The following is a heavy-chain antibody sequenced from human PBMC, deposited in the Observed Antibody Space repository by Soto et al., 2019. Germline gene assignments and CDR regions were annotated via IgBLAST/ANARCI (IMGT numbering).Heavy chain of an antibody. CDR3: AGGMTPPGAPAWYYFDS. CDR1: GASITGTSY. CDR2: FSLSGTT. D-gene: IGHD2-8*02. V-gene: IGHV4-4*07. Sequence: SETLSLTCTVSGASITGTSYWSWIRQPAGKGLEWIGRFSLSGTTNYNPSLRSRVTMSADVSKNQFSLRLTSVTAADTALYYCAGGMTPPGAPAWYYFDSWGQGTLVTVSS. J-gene: IGHJ4*02.